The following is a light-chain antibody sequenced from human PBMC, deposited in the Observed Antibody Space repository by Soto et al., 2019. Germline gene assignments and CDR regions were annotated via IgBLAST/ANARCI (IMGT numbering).Light chain of an antibody. J-gene: IGLJ2*01. CDR3: CSYAGSSTPVV. Sequence: QSALTQPASVSXSPGQSITIXCTGTSSDVGSYNLVSWYQQHPGKAPKLMIYEGSKRPSGVSNRFSGSKSGNTASLTISGLQAEDEADYYCCSYAGSSTPVVFGGGTKLTVL. CDR2: EGS. V-gene: IGLV2-23*01. CDR1: SSDVGSYNL.